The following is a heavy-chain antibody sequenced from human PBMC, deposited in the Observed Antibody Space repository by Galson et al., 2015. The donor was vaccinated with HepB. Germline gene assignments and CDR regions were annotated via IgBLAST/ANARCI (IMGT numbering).Heavy chain of an antibody. CDR3: VKGSITIFGAATSGGFDT. D-gene: IGHD3-3*01. J-gene: IGHJ4*02. CDR2: LSGSGYYT. V-gene: IGHV3-23*01. CDR1: GFTFSSYH. Sequence: SLRLSCAASGFTFSSYHMGWVRQAPGKGLEWVSCLSGSGYYTDYADSVKGRFTISRDNSRNSLYLQMNSLRVEDTAVYYCVKGSITIFGAATSGGFDTWGQGTLVTVSS.